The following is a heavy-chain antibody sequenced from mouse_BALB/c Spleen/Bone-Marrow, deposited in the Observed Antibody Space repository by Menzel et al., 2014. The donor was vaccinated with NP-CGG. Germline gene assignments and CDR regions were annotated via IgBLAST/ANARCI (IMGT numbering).Heavy chain of an antibody. CDR2: VNPNIGGT. CDR3: ARGRWYY. J-gene: IGHJ2*01. V-gene: IGHV1-22*01. D-gene: IGHD2-3*01. Sequence: VQLKESGPELVKPGASVKISCKTSGYTFSDYTLHWVKQSHGKSLEWIGGVNPNIGGTSYNQKFKGKASLTVNKSSTTACMELRSLTSDDSAVYYCARGRWYYWGQGTTLTVSS. CDR1: GYTFSDYT.